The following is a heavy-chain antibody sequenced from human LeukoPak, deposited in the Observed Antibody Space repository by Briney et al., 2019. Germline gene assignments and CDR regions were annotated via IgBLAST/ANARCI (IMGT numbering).Heavy chain of an antibody. V-gene: IGHV4-31*03. D-gene: IGHD3-9*01. CDR2: IYYSGST. Sequence: PSQTLSLTCTVSDGSISSGGYYWSWIRQHPGKGLEWIGYIYYSGSTYYNPSLKSRVTISVDTSKNQFSLKLSSVTAADTAVYYCATPLFPLRYFDWLPPGYWGQGTLVTVSS. CDR3: ATPLFPLRYFDWLPPGY. J-gene: IGHJ4*02. CDR1: DGSISSGGYY.